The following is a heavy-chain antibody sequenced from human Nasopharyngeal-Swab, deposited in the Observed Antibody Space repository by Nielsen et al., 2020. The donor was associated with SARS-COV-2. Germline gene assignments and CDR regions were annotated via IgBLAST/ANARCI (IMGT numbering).Heavy chain of an antibody. Sequence: SETLSLTCTVSGGSISSSSYYWGWIRQPPGKGLEWIGSIYYSGSTYYSPSLKSRVTISVDTSKNQFSLKLRSVTAADTAVYYCARLRATLNWFDPWGQGTLVTVSS. J-gene: IGHJ5*02. CDR2: IYYSGST. CDR1: GGSISSSSYY. CDR3: ARLRATLNWFDP. V-gene: IGHV4-39*01.